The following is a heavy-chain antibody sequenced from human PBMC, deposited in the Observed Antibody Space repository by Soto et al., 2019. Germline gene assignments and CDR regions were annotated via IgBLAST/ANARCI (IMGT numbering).Heavy chain of an antibody. CDR3: ARMWGGYYDSSGYYDY. CDR1: GGSISSSSYY. CDR2: IYHSGST. D-gene: IGHD3-22*01. V-gene: IGHV4-39*07. J-gene: IGHJ4*02. Sequence: SETLSLTCTVSGGSISSSSYYWGWIRQPPGKGLEWIGCIYHSGSTYYNPSLKSRVTISVDRSKNQFSLKLSSVTAADTAVYYCARMWGGYYDSSGYYDYWGQGTLVTVSS.